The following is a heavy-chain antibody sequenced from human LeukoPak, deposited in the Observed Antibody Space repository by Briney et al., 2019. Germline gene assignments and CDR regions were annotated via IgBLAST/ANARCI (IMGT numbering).Heavy chain of an antibody. J-gene: IGHJ4*02. CDR3: ARAGDFDSSGHIDY. D-gene: IGHD3-22*01. CDR1: GFTFDDYG. Sequence: GGSLRLSCXASGFTFDDYGMSWVRHAPGEGLEWVSGINWNGDSTGYADSVKGRFTISRDNARNSLYLQMNSLRAEDTALFYCARAGDFDSSGHIDYWGQGTLVTVSS. V-gene: IGHV3-20*04. CDR2: INWNGDST.